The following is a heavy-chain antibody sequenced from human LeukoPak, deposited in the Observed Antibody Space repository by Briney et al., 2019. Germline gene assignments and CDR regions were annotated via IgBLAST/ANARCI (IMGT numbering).Heavy chain of an antibody. J-gene: IGHJ4*02. V-gene: IGHV3-11*01. CDR2: ISKDGNTR. CDR1: GFTFSDYY. D-gene: IGHD1-26*01. Sequence: GGSLRLSCAASGFTFSDYYMSWIRQAPGKGLEWVSYISKDGNTRNDADSVKGRFTISRDNAKNSLYLQMNSLRAEDTAVYYCARVMRSGTPFDYWGQGPLVTVSS. CDR3: ARVMRSGTPFDY.